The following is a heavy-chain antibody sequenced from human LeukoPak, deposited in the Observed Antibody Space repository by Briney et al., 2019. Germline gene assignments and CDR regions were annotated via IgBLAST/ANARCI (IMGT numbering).Heavy chain of an antibody. J-gene: IGHJ4*02. D-gene: IGHD5-12*01. CDR1: GFTLRSYD. V-gene: IGHV3-23*01. CDR3: AKEYSGYDFDY. Sequence: PVGSLRLSCAASGFTLRSYDMSWVRQAPGKGLEWVAATSGSGVNSYYADSVRGRFTISRDNSQNTLYLQMDSLRAEDTALYYCAKEYSGYDFDYWGQGTLVTVSS. CDR2: TSGSGVNS.